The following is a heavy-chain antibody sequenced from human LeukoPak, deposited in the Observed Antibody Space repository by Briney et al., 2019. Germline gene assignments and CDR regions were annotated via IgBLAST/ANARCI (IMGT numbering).Heavy chain of an antibody. V-gene: IGHV4-39*01. CDR1: GGSISSSSYY. D-gene: IGHD3-3*01. Sequence: KPSETLSLTCTVSGGSISSSSYYWGWIRQPPGKGLEWIGSIYYSGTTYYNPSLKSRLTISVDTSKNQFSLKLSSVTAADTAVYYCARGADPYYDFWSGYYKYFQHWGQGTLVTVSS. CDR2: IYYSGTT. J-gene: IGHJ1*01. CDR3: ARGADPYYDFWSGYYKYFQH.